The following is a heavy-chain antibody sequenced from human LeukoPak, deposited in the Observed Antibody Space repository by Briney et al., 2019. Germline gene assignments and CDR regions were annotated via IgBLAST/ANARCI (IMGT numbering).Heavy chain of an antibody. D-gene: IGHD2-8*02. CDR1: GFTFCSYS. Sequence: GGSLTLSCAAWGFTFCSYSMKWGPQAPGGGVEGVLSISSSRRYIYYAGSVKGRFTISRDNAENSLYLQMNSLRAEDTAVYYCARGFRSGYWRGYYFDYWGQGTLVTVSS. J-gene: IGHJ4*02. V-gene: IGHV3-21*01. CDR3: ARGFRSGYWRGYYFDY. CDR2: ISSSRRYI.